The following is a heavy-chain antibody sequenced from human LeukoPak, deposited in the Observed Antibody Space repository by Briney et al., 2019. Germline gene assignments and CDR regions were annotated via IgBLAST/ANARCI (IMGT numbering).Heavy chain of an antibody. V-gene: IGHV1-18*01. CDR1: GYTFTSYG. CDR2: ISAYNGNT. Sequence: ASVKVSCKASGYTFTSYGISWVRQAPGQGLEWMGWISAYNGNTNYAQKLQGRVTMTTDTSTSTAYMELRSLRSDDTAVYYCAKELRYFKNNWFDPWGQGTLVTVSS. CDR3: AKELRYFKNNWFDP. J-gene: IGHJ5*02. D-gene: IGHD3-9*01.